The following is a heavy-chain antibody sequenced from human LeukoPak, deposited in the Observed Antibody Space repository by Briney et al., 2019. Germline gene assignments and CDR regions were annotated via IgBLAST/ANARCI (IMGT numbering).Heavy chain of an antibody. CDR1: GFTFSSYS. J-gene: IGHJ4*02. CDR2: ISSSSSYI. Sequence: GGSLRLSCAASGFTFSSYSMNWDRQAPGRGLEWVSSISSSSSYIYYADSVKGRFTISRDNAKNSLYLQMNSLRAEDTAVYYCARGLNYYDSSPMAYYFDYWGQGTLVTVSS. CDR3: ARGLNYYDSSPMAYYFDY. D-gene: IGHD3-22*01. V-gene: IGHV3-21*01.